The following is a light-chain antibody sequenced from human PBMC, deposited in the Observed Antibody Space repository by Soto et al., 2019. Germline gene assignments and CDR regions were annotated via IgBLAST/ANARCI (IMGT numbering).Light chain of an antibody. CDR3: MQALQTPPYT. Sequence: DIVMTQSPLSLPVTPGEPASISCRSSQSLLHSNGYNYLDWYLQKPGQSPQPLIYLGSNRASGVPDRFSGSGSGTDSTLKISRVEAEDVGVYYCMQALQTPPYTFGQGTKLEIK. CDR1: QSLLHSNGYNY. CDR2: LGS. V-gene: IGKV2-28*01. J-gene: IGKJ2*01.